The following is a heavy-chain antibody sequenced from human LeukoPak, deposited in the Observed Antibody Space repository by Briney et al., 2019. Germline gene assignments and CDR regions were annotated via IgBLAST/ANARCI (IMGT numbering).Heavy chain of an antibody. J-gene: IGHJ6*02. D-gene: IGHD3-10*01. CDR3: ARHVLLGNYYGSGSYYYGRDV. Sequence: SETLSLTCTVSGGSISSSSYYWGWIRQPPGKGLEWIGSIYYSGSTYYNPSLKSRVTISVDTSKNQFSLKLSSVTAADTAVYCCARHVLLGNYYGSGSYYYGRDVWGQGTTVTVSS. CDR1: GGSISSSSYY. V-gene: IGHV4-39*01. CDR2: IYYSGST.